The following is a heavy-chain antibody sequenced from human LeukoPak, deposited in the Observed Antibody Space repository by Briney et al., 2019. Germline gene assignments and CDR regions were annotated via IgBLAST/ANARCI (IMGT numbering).Heavy chain of an antibody. V-gene: IGHV1-2*06. CDR3: ARVPVSGSWSYYFDY. D-gene: IGHD6-13*01. Sequence: ASVKVSCKASGYTFTGYYMHWVRQAPGQGLEWMGRINPNSGGTNYAQKFQGRVTMTGDTSISTAYMELSRLRSDDTAVYYCARVPVSGSWSYYFDYWGQGTLVTVSS. CDR1: GYTFTGYY. CDR2: INPNSGGT. J-gene: IGHJ4*02.